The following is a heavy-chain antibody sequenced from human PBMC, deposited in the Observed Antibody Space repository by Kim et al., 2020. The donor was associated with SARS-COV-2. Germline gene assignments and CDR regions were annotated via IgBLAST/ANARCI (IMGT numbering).Heavy chain of an antibody. V-gene: IGHV5-51*01. CDR3: ARPNLMTTAFDY. J-gene: IGHJ4*02. Sequence: HSPSFQGQVTIPADKSISTAYLQWSSLKASDTAMYYCARPNLMTTAFDYWGQGTLVTVSS. D-gene: IGHD4-17*01.